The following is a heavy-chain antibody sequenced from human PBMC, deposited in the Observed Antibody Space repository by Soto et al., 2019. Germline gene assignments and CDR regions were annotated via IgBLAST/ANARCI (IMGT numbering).Heavy chain of an antibody. D-gene: IGHD2-15*01. J-gene: IGHJ1*01. CDR3: AREENCRGGTCYSEYFHH. CDR2: IIPIFGTA. CDR1: GGTFNNYV. V-gene: IGHV1-69*05. Sequence: SVKVSCKASGGTFNNYVINRVRQAPGQGLEWMAGIIPIFGTANYAQSFEGRVTLTRDTSTSTFYMELSSLRSEDTAVCYCAREENCRGGTCYSEYFHHWGQGTLVTVSS.